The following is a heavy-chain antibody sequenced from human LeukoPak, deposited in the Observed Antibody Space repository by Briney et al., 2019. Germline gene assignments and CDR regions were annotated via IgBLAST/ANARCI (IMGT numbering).Heavy chain of an antibody. D-gene: IGHD1-26*01. V-gene: IGHV1-18*01. CDR3: ARGSSVGATDNWFDP. CDR2: ISAYNGNT. CDR1: GYTFTSYG. J-gene: IGHJ5*02. Sequence: GSVKVSCKASGYTFTSYGISWVRQAPGQGLEWMGWISAYNGNTNYAQKLQGRVTMTTDTSTSTAYMELRSLRSDATALYYCARGSSVGATDNWFDPWGQGTLVTVSS.